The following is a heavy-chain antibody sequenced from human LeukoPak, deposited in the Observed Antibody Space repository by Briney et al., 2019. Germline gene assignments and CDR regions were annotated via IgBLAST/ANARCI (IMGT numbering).Heavy chain of an antibody. CDR3: ARDLRIGVDSPNRFDP. V-gene: IGHV4-30-2*01. CDR2: AFHDGNT. Sequence: SETLSLTCTVSGASITRGRFYWTWIRRPPGKGLEWIGNAFHDGNTRYNPSLEGRVTISVDRAKNDFSLNLSSVTAADTAVYYCARDLRIGVDSPNRFDPWGQGTLVTVSS. D-gene: IGHD2-2*01. CDR1: GASITRGRFY. J-gene: IGHJ5*02.